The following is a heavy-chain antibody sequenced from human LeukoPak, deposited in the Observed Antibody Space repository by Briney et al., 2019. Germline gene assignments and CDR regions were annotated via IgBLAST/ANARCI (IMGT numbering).Heavy chain of an antibody. Sequence: GRSLRLSCAASGFTFSTYAMHWVREAPGQGLEWVAVILYDGSNEHYTDSVRGRFTISRDNPKNTLWLQMNSLTADDTAVYYCARGEFSGLDYWGQGTLVTVSS. V-gene: IGHV3-30-3*01. CDR3: ARGEFSGLDY. CDR1: GFTFSTYA. D-gene: IGHD5-12*01. CDR2: ILYDGSNE. J-gene: IGHJ4*02.